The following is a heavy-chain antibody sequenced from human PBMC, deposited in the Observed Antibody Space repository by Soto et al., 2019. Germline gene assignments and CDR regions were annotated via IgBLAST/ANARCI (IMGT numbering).Heavy chain of an antibody. V-gene: IGHV3-30-3*01. CDR2: ISYDGSNK. J-gene: IGHJ3*02. CDR3: ARAPAHYYDSSGYHYIREDAFDI. D-gene: IGHD3-22*01. CDR1: GFTFSSYA. Sequence: QVQLVESGGGVVQPGRSLRLSCAASGFTFSSYAMHWVRQAPGKGLEWVAVISYDGSNKYYADSVKGRFTISRDNSKNTLYLQMNGLRAEDTAVYYCARAPAHYYDSSGYHYIREDAFDIWGQGTMVTVSS.